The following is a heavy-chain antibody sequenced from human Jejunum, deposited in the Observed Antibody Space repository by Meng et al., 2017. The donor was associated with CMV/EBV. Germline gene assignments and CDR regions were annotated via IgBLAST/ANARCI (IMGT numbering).Heavy chain of an antibody. CDR1: GGSISGYC. V-gene: IGHV4-59*01. CDR2: ISSTGGT. J-gene: IGHJ5*02. CDR3: ARVRGGFDP. Sequence: LPCTVSGGSISGYCWSWLRQPPGKGLEWVGYISSTGGTNYNPSLESRASIAFDRSKSQISLKLTSVTAADTAVYYCARVRGGFDPWGQGTLVTVSS.